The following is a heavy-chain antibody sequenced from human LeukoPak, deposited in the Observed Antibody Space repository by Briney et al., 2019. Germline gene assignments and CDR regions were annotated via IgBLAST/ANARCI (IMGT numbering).Heavy chain of an antibody. CDR3: ARGGGYNRNWFDP. V-gene: IGHV1-69*13. CDR2: IIPIFGTA. Sequence: ASVKVSCKASGGAFISYAICWVRQAPGQGLEWMGGIIPIFGTANYAQKFQGRVTITADESTSTAYMELSSLRSEDTAVYYCARGGGYNRNWFDPWGQGTLVTVSS. D-gene: IGHD5-24*01. J-gene: IGHJ5*02. CDR1: GGAFISYA.